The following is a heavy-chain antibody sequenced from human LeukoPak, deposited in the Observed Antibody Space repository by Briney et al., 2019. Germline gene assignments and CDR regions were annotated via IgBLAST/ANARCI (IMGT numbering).Heavy chain of an antibody. D-gene: IGHD1-1*01. J-gene: IGHJ4*02. V-gene: IGHV4-61*01. CDR3: ARDALEDYFDY. CDR2: IYYSGST. Sequence: SQTLSLTCTVSGGSISSGRYWRSWIRQPPGKGLEWIEYIYYSGSTNYNPSLKSRVTISVDTSKNQFSLKLSSVTAADTAVYYCARDALEDYFDYWGQGTLVTVSS. CDR1: GGSISSGRYW.